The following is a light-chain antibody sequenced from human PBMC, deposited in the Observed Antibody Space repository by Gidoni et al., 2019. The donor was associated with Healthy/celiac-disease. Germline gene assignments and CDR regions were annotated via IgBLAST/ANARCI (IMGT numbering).Light chain of an antibody. J-gene: IGKJ1*01. CDR1: QILLHSNGYNY. Sequence: DIVMTQSPLSLPVTPGEPASISYRSSQILLHSNGYNYLDWYLQKPGQSPQLLIYLGSNRASGVPDRFSGSGSGTDFTLKISRLEAEDVGVYYCMQALQTPPGFGQGTKVEIK. CDR2: LGS. CDR3: MQALQTPPG. V-gene: IGKV2-28*01.